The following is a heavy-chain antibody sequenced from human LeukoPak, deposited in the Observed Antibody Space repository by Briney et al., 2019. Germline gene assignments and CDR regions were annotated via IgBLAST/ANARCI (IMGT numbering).Heavy chain of an antibody. V-gene: IGHV4-38-2*01. CDR2: IDQGGST. D-gene: IGHD5-18*01. J-gene: IGHJ5*02. Sequence: PSETLSLTCAVSGYPIRSGYFWGWIRQPPGKGLEWIASIDQGGSTYYNPPLKSRVTISVDTSKNQFSVKLTSVTAADTAVYYCARGDFYNYGKPFDPWSQGTLVTVSS. CDR3: ARGDFYNYGKPFDP. CDR1: GYPIRSGYF.